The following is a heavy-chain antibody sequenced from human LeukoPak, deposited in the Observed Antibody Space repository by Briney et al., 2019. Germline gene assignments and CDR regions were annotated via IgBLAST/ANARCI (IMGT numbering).Heavy chain of an antibody. J-gene: IGHJ3*02. CDR3: ARGDYYDSSDTIDAFDI. V-gene: IGHV1-46*01. Sequence: RASVKVSCKASGYTFTRYYIHWVRQAPGQGLEWMGIINPSAGSTSYAQKFQGRVTMTRDMSTSTVYMELSSLRSEDTAVYYCARGDYYDSSDTIDAFDIWGQGTMVTVSS. CDR1: GYTFTRYY. D-gene: IGHD3-22*01. CDR2: INPSAGST.